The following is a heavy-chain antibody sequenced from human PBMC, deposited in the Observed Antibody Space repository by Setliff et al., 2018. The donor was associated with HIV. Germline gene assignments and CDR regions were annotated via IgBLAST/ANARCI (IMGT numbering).Heavy chain of an antibody. V-gene: IGHV4-61*02. D-gene: IGHD6-13*01. CDR3: ARDFKRYNSPCRFDP. CDR2: INTSGSI. J-gene: IGHJ5*02. Sequence: SETLSLTCTVSNGSISSGTFYWNWIRQPAGKGLEWIGRINTSGSINYNPSLKSRVTISVDKSQNQFSLKLSSVTAADAAVYYCARDFKRYNSPCRFDPWGQGTLVTVSS. CDR1: NGSISSGTFY.